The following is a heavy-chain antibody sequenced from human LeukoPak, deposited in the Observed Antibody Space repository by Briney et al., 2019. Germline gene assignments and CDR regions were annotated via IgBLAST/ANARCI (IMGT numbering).Heavy chain of an antibody. CDR1: GFTFSSYW. CDR3: ARDWRGGSRNYFYPYMDV. CDR2: INSDGSST. Sequence: GGSLRLSCAASGFTFSSYWMHWVRQAPGKGLVWVSRINSDGSSTSYADSVKGRFTISRDNAKNTLYVQMNSLRAEDTAVYYCARDWRGGSRNYFYPYMDVWGKGTTVTVSS. J-gene: IGHJ6*03. D-gene: IGHD1-14*01. V-gene: IGHV3-74*01.